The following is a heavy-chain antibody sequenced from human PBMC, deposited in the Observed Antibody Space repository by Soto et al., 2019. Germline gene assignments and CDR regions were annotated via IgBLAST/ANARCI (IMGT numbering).Heavy chain of an antibody. J-gene: IGHJ4*02. D-gene: IGHD3-22*01. CDR2: IVVGSGNT. V-gene: IGHV1-58*01. CDR1: GFTFTSSA. CDR3: AAGWIPHYYDSSGYYYFDY. Sequence: SVKVSCKASGFTFTSSAVQWVRQARGQRLEWIGWIVVGSGNTNYAQKFQERVTITRDMSTSTAYMELSSLRSEDTAVYYCAAGWIPHYYDSSGYYYFDYWGQGTLVTVSS.